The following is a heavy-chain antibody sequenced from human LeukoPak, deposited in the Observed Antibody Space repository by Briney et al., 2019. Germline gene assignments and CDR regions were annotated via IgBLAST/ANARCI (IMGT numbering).Heavy chain of an antibody. D-gene: IGHD2-2*01. CDR2: INAYNGNT. Sequence: ASVKVSCKASGYTFTSYGISWVRRAPGQGLEWMGWINAYNGNTNYAQKLQGRVTMTTDTSTSTAYMELRSLRSDDTAVYYCARDTDIVVVPAAPDYWGQGTLVTVSS. CDR1: GYTFTSYG. CDR3: ARDTDIVVVPAAPDY. V-gene: IGHV1-18*01. J-gene: IGHJ4*02.